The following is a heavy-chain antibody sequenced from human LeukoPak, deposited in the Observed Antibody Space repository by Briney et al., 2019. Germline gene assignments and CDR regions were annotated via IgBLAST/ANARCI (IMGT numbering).Heavy chain of an antibody. V-gene: IGHV3-30*04. D-gene: IGHD6-13*01. J-gene: IGHJ1*01. CDR3: ARSSSSWYMGYFQH. CDR2: ISYDGSNK. Sequence: GGSLRLPCAASGFTFNSYAMHWVRQAPGKGLEWVAVISYDGSNKYYADSVKGRFTISRDNSKNTLYLQMNSLRAEDTAVYYCARSSSSWYMGYFQHWGQGTLVTVSS. CDR1: GFTFNSYA.